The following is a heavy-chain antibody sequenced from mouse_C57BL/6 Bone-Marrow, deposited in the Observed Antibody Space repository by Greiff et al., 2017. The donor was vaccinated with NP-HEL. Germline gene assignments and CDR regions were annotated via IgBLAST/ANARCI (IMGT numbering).Heavy chain of an antibody. CDR2: ISNGGGST. CDR3: ARHEIITTVVAPYYAMDY. V-gene: IGHV5-12*01. Sequence: EVQLVESGGGLVQPGGSLKLSCAASGFTFSDYYMYWVRQTPEKRLEWVAYISNGGGSTYYPDTVKGRFTISRDNAKNTLYLQMSRLKSEDTAMYYCARHEIITTVVAPYYAMDYWGQGTSVTVSS. CDR1: GFTFSDYY. D-gene: IGHD1-1*01. J-gene: IGHJ4*01.